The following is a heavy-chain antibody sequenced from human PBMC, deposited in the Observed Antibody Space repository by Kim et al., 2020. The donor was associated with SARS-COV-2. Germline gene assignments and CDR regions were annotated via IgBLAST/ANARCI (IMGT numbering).Heavy chain of an antibody. CDR2: IIPIFGTA. D-gene: IGHD6-19*01. CDR1: GGTFSSYA. CDR3: ARDFGYSSGWYDY. J-gene: IGHJ4*02. Sequence: SVKVSCKASGGTFSSYAISWVRQAPGQGLEWMGGIIPIFGTANYAQKFQGRVTITADESTSTAYMELSSLRSEDTAVYYCARDFGYSSGWYDYWGQGTLVTVSS. V-gene: IGHV1-69*13.